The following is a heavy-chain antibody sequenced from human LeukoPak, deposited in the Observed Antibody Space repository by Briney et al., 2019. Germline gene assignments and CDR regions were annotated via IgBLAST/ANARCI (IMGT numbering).Heavy chain of an antibody. CDR1: GYTFTGYY. D-gene: IGHD1-26*01. Sequence: EASVKVSCKASGYTFTGYYMHWVRQAPGQGLEWMGWISAYNGNTNYTQKLQGRVTMTTDTSTSTAYMELRSLRSDDTAVYYCARDYSGYDGMDVWGKGTTVTVSS. CDR2: ISAYNGNT. CDR3: ARDYSGYDGMDV. J-gene: IGHJ6*04. V-gene: IGHV1-18*04.